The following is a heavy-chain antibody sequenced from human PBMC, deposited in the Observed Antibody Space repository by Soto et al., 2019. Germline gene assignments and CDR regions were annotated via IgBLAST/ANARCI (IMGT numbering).Heavy chain of an antibody. CDR1: GIVFSDY. CDR2: ISGSGRST. V-gene: IGHV3-11*04. Sequence: GGSLRLSCAASGIVFSDYMSWVRQAPGKGLVWLSYISGSGRSTSSADSVKGRFTISRDNATNTLYLQMNSLRAEDTAVYYCARGDRGAFDLWGQGTMVTVSS. J-gene: IGHJ3*01. D-gene: IGHD2-21*02. CDR3: ARGDRGAFDL.